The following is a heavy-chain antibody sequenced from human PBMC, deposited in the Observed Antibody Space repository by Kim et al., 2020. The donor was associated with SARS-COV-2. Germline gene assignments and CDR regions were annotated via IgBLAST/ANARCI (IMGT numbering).Heavy chain of an antibody. Sequence: YVEGRFTISRDNARNSLYLQMNSLRVEDTALYYCAKDMYAVADGDGYKNYWGQGTLVTVSS. D-gene: IGHD2-8*01. CDR3: AKDMYAVADGDGYKNY. V-gene: IGHV3-9*01. J-gene: IGHJ4*02.